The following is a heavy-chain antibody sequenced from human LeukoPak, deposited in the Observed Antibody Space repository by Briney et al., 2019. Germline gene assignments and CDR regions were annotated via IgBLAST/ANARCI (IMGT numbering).Heavy chain of an antibody. CDR2: INPNSGGT. CDR1: GYTFTGYY. V-gene: IGHV1-2*02. D-gene: IGHD2-2*01. J-gene: IGHJ4*02. Sequence: ASVKVSCKASGYTFTGYYMHWVRQAPGQGLEWMGWINPNSGGTNYAQKFQGRVTMTRDTSISTAYMELSRLRSDDKAVYYCARDQVGGVVPAASLNYWGQGTLVTVSS. CDR3: ARDQVGGVVPAASLNY.